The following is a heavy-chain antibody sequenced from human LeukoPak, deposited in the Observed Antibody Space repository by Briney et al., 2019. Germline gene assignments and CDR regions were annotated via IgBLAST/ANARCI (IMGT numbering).Heavy chain of an antibody. Sequence: SETLSLTCAVYGGSFSGYYWSWIRQPPGKGLEWIGEINHSGSTNYNPSLKSRVTISVDMSKNQFSLKLSSVTAADTAVYYYARGSHWIFMKDNWFDPWGQGTLVTVSS. V-gene: IGHV4-34*01. CDR1: GGSFSGYY. J-gene: IGHJ5*02. D-gene: IGHD1-1*01. CDR3: ARGSHWIFMKDNWFDP. CDR2: INHSGST.